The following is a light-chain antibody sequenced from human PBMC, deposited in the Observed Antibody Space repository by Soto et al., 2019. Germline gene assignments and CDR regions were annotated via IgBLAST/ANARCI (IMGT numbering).Light chain of an antibody. Sequence: EIVMMQSPATLSVSPGERVTLSCRASQSISTNLAWYQQKPGQAPRLLIYGASTRATGIPARFSGSGSGTEFTVTISSLQSEDFAVYYCQQYNDWPRTFGHGTKV. CDR3: QQYNDWPRT. J-gene: IGKJ1*01. CDR1: QSISTN. CDR2: GAS. V-gene: IGKV3-15*01.